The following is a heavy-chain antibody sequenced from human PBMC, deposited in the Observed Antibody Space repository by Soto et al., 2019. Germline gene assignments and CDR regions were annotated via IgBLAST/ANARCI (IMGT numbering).Heavy chain of an antibody. V-gene: IGHV4-34*01. CDR2: INHSGST. CDR3: AREYYYDSSCYSTYFDY. D-gene: IGHD3-22*01. CDR1: GGSFSGYY. J-gene: IGHJ4*02. Sequence: SETLSLTCAVYGGSFSGYYWSWIRQPPGKGLEWIGEINHSGSTNYNPSLKSRVTISVDTSKNQFSLKLSSVTAADTAVYYCAREYYYDSSCYSTYFDYWGPGTMLAVYS.